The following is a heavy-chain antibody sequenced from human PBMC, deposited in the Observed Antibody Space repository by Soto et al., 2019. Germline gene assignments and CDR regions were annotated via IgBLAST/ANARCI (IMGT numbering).Heavy chain of an antibody. D-gene: IGHD2-15*01. J-gene: IGHJ4*02. V-gene: IGHV4-31*03. Sequence: SETLSLTCTVSGGSISSGGYYWSWIRQHPGKGLEWIGYIYYSGSTYYNPSLKSRVTISADTSKNQFSLKLSSVTAADTAVYYCARVSSYSSGGRCTSYFDYWGQGTLVTVSS. CDR2: IYYSGST. CDR1: GGSISSGGYY. CDR3: ARVSSYSSGGRCTSYFDY.